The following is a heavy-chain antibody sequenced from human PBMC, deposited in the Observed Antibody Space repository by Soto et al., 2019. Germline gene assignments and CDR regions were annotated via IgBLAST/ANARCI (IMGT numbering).Heavy chain of an antibody. CDR1: GGTLSSYT. CDR2: IIPILGIA. CDR3: ARGPQLNYWYFDL. Sequence: ASVKVSCKASGGTLSSYTISWVRQAPGQGLEWMGRIIPILGIANYAQKFQGRVTITADKSTSTAYMELSSLRSEDTAVYYCARGPQLNYWYFDLWGRGTLVTVSS. V-gene: IGHV1-69*02. J-gene: IGHJ2*01. D-gene: IGHD1-1*01.